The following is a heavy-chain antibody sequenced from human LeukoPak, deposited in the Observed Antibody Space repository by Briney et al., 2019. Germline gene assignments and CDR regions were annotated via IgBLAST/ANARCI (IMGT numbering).Heavy chain of an antibody. J-gene: IGHJ4*02. CDR1: GGSTSSSNYY. D-gene: IGHD3-10*01. CDR2: VSYSGST. CDR3: ASYRRMVRGVIPNDY. V-gene: IGHV4-39*01. Sequence: SETLSLTCTVSGGSTSSSNYYWGWIRQPPGKGLEWIGSVSYSGSTSYNPSLKSRVTISVDTSKNQFSLKLSSVTAADTAVYYCASYRRMVRGVIPNDYWGQGTLVTVSS.